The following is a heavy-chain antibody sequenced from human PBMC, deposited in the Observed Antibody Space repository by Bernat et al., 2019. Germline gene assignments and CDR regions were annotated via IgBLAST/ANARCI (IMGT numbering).Heavy chain of an antibody. D-gene: IGHD6-6*01. CDR3: AKDSWFAGGSIAAGRYGMDV. CDR2: IRYDGSNK. J-gene: IGHJ6*02. Sequence: QVQLVESGGGVVQPGGSLRLSCAASGFTFSSYGMHWVHQAPGKGLEWVAFIRYDGSNKYYADSVKVRFTISRDNSKNTLYLQMNSLRAEDTAVYYCAKDSWFAGGSIAAGRYGMDVWGQGTTVTVSS. V-gene: IGHV3-30*02. CDR1: GFTFSSYG.